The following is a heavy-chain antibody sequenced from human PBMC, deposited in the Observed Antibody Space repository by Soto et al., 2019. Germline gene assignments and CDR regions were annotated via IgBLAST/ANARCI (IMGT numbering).Heavy chain of an antibody. V-gene: IGHV4-31*03. CDR3: ARCLLGDYGEYFDY. D-gene: IGHD4-17*01. J-gene: IGHJ4*02. Sequence: QVQLQESGPGLVKPSQTLSLTCTVSGGSISSGGYYWSWIRQHPGKGLEWIGYIYYSGSTYYNPSIKSRVNISVDTSKNQFSLKLSSVPAADTAVYYCARCLLGDYGEYFDYWGQGTLVTVSS. CDR1: GGSISSGGYY. CDR2: IYYSGST.